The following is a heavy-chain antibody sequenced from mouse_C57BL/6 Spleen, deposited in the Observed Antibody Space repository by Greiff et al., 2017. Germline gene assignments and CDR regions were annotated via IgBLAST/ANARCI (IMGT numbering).Heavy chain of an antibody. Sequence: EVQGVESGGGLVKPGGSLKLSCAASGFTFSDYGMHWVRQAPEKGLEWVAYISSGSSTIYYADTVKGRFTISRDNAKNTLFLQMTSLRSEDTAMYYCARRSYDYDGDYAMDYWGQGTSVTVSS. D-gene: IGHD2-4*01. CDR2: ISSGSSTI. CDR1: GFTFSDYG. V-gene: IGHV5-17*01. CDR3: ARRSYDYDGDYAMDY. J-gene: IGHJ4*01.